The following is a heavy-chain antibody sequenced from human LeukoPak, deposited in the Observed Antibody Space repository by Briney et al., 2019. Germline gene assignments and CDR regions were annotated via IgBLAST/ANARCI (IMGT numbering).Heavy chain of an antibody. CDR1: GGSISSSNW. CDR3: ARVFDSGSQAYFYYMDV. Sequence: SETLSLTCAVSGGSISSSNWWSWVRQPPGKGLEWIGEIYHSGSTNYNPSLKSRVIISVDKSKNQFSLKVSSVTAADTAVYYCARVFDSGSQAYFYYMDVWGKGTTVTISS. CDR2: IYHSGST. D-gene: IGHD3-10*01. V-gene: IGHV4-4*02. J-gene: IGHJ6*03.